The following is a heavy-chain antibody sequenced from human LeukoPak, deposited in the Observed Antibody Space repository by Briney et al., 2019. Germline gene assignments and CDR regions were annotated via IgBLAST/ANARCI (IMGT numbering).Heavy chain of an antibody. Sequence: PSETLSLTCTVSGDSISSYYWSWIRQPAGKGLEWIGRIYTSGSTNYNPSLKSRVTMSVDTSKNQFSLKLSSVTAADTAVYYCAREVVVPATILATRPFDYWGQGTLVTVSS. V-gene: IGHV4-4*07. CDR1: GDSISSYY. D-gene: IGHD2-2*02. CDR3: AREVVVPATILATRPFDY. J-gene: IGHJ4*02. CDR2: IYTSGST.